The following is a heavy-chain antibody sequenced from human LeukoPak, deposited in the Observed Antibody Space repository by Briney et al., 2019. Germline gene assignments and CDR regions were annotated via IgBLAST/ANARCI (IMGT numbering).Heavy chain of an antibody. J-gene: IGHJ4*02. V-gene: IGHV3-30-3*01. CDR2: ISYDGSNK. CDR1: GFTFSSSA. Sequence: GGSLRLSCAASGFTFSSSAMHWVPQAPGKGLEWVAIISYDGSNKYYADSVKGRFTISRDNSEDTLYLQMNSLRVDDTAVYYCARAVGPFDYWGQGTLVTVSS. CDR3: ARAVGPFDY. D-gene: IGHD3/OR15-3a*01.